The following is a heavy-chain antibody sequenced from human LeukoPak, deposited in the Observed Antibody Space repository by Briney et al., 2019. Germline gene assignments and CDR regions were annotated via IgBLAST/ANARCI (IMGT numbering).Heavy chain of an antibody. CDR1: GYTFTSYD. J-gene: IGHJ4*02. CDR3: ARVSKVAATRRGTGGLSY. CDR2: MNPNSGNT. V-gene: IGHV1-8*01. Sequence: GASVKVSCKASGYTFTSYDINWVRQATGQGLEWMGWMNPNSGNTGYAQKFQGRVTMTRSTSISTAYMELSSLRSEDTAVYYCARVSKVAATRRGTGGLSYWGQGTLVTVSS. D-gene: IGHD2-15*01.